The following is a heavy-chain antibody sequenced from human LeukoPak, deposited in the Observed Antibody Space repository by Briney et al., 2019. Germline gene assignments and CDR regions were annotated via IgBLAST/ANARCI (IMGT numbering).Heavy chain of an antibody. J-gene: IGHJ5*02. V-gene: IGHV3-30-3*01. CDR3: TRVSKKFDDDASAYRDSDL. CDR1: GFTFSSYA. D-gene: IGHD3-16*01. Sequence: PGGSLRLSCAASGFTFSSYAMHWVRQAPGKGLEWVTVISYDGSNKYYADSVKGRFTISRDNAKRSLYLQMSGLRIEDTAVYYCTRVSKKFDDDASAYRDSDLWGQGTLVAVS. CDR2: ISYDGSNK.